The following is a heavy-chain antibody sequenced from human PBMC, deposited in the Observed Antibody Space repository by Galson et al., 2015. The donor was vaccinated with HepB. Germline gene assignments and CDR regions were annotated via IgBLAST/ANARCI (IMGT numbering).Heavy chain of an antibody. CDR3: AKDLGRDVLMVYGYNYYGLDV. J-gene: IGHJ6*02. V-gene: IGHV3-23*01. CDR1: GFTFSSYA. D-gene: IGHD2-8*01. Sequence: SLRLSCATSGFTFSSYAMSWVRQAPGKGLEWVSSISGSGANTYYTDSVKGRFTISRDNSKDTVHLQMKSLRAADTAVYYCAKDLGRDVLMVYGYNYYGLDVWGQGTTVTVSS. CDR2: ISGSGANT.